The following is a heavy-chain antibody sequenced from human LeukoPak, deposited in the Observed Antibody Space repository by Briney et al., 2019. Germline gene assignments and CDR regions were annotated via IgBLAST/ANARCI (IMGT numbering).Heavy chain of an antibody. J-gene: IGHJ4*02. Sequence: SETLSLTCAVYGGSFSGYYWSWIRQPPGKELEWIGEINHSGSTNYNPSLRSRVTISVDTSKNQFSLKLSSVTAADTAVYYCARGLRGSTSCKLDYWGQGTLVTVSS. CDR2: INHSGST. D-gene: IGHD2-2*01. CDR3: ARGLRGSTSCKLDY. V-gene: IGHV4-34*01. CDR1: GGSFSGYY.